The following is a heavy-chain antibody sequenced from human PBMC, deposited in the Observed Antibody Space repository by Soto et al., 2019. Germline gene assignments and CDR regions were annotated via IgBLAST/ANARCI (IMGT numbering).Heavy chain of an antibody. CDR2: IYSRGST. CDR1: GGSISSLY. Sequence: PSETLSLPCTVSGGSISSLYWGWTRQPPGKGMEWIGYIYSRGSTNYKPSLKSRLTISVDTYKNQHSLKLHSVTAADTAVDYFAGSGYSRGWYELDYWGQGTLVTASS. V-gene: IGHV4-59*01. CDR3: AGSGYSRGWYELDY. J-gene: IGHJ4*03. D-gene: IGHD6-19*01.